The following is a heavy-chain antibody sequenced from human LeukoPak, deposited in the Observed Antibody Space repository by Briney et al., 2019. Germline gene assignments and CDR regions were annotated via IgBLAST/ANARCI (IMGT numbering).Heavy chain of an antibody. Sequence: GSSVKVSCKASGGTFSSYAISWVRQAPGQGLEWMGGIIPIFGTANYAQKSQGRVTITTDESTSTAYMELSSLRSEDTAVYYCASPPFGATGYFDYWGQGTLVTVSS. J-gene: IGHJ4*02. CDR2: IIPIFGTA. D-gene: IGHD3-16*01. CDR1: GGTFSSYA. CDR3: ASPPFGATGYFDY. V-gene: IGHV1-69*05.